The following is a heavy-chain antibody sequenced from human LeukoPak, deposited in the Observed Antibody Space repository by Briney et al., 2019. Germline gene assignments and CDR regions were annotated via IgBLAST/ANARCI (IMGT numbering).Heavy chain of an antibody. CDR2: INPNSGGA. CDR3: ARCPISAAVRYFDWSFDY. J-gene: IGHJ4*02. D-gene: IGHD3-9*01. CDR1: GGTFSSYA. V-gene: IGHV1-2*02. Sequence: ASVKVSCKASGGTFSSYAISWVRQAPGQGLEWMGWINPNSGGANYAQKFKCRLTMTRDTSISTAYLELSRLRSDDTAVYYCARCPISAAVRYFDWSFDYWGQGTLVTVSS.